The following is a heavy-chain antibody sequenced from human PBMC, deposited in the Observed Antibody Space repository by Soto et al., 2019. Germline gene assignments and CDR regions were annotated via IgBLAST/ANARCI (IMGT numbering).Heavy chain of an antibody. Sequence: GGSLRLFCAASGFTFGDHYMDWVRQAPGKGLEWVGRTRNKANSYTTEYAASVEGRFTISRGDSKNSLYLQMNSLKTEDTAVYYCARGATARTNYYYGLDAWGQGTTVTVSS. CDR3: ARGATARTNYYYGLDA. V-gene: IGHV3-72*01. CDR1: GFTFGDHY. J-gene: IGHJ6*02. D-gene: IGHD1-1*01. CDR2: TRNKANSYTT.